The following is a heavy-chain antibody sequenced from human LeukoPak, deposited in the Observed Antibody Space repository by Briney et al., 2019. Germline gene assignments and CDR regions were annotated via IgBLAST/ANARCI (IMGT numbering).Heavy chain of an antibody. Sequence: GGSLRLSCAGPGFIFSDYSMNWVRQAPGKGLEWVSSINRNSRHVYYAGSVKGRFTISRDNAKNSLYLQMNSLRGEDMAVYYCVRDIAVAGTRDAFDIWGQGTMVTVSS. CDR3: VRDIAVAGTRDAFDI. CDR2: INRNSRHV. V-gene: IGHV3-21*01. D-gene: IGHD6-19*01. CDR1: GFIFSDYS. J-gene: IGHJ3*02.